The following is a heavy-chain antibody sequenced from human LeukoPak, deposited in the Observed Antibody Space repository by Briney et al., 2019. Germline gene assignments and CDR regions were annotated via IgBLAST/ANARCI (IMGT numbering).Heavy chain of an antibody. V-gene: IGHV1-69*13. CDR1: EGTFSSHA. Sequence: SVKVSCKASEGTFSSHAISWVRQAPGQGLEWMGGIIPIFGTANYAQKFQGRVTITADESTSTAYMELSSLRSEDTAVYYCARSPRAGPVGYWGQGTLVTVSS. D-gene: IGHD6-13*01. CDR2: IIPIFGTA. J-gene: IGHJ4*02. CDR3: ARSPRAGPVGY.